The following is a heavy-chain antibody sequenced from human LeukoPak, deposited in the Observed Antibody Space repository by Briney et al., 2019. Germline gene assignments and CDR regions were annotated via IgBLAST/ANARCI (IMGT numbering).Heavy chain of an antibody. D-gene: IGHD1-26*01. CDR3: ARDPIVGAYRFDY. J-gene: IGHJ4*02. CDR1: GYTFISYG. CDR2: VSAYADDT. Sequence: VASVKVSCKASGYTFISYGISWVRQAPGQGLEWMGWVSAYADDTNYVQKFQGRVTMTTDTSTSTAYMELRSLRFDDTAVYYCARDPIVGAYRFDYWGQGTLVTVSS. V-gene: IGHV1-18*01.